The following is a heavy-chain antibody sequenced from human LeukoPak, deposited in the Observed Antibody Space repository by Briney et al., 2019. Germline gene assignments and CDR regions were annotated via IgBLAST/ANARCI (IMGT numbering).Heavy chain of an antibody. CDR1: GGSISSYY. V-gene: IGHV4-4*07. D-gene: IGHD3-22*01. Sequence: SETLSLTCTVSGGSISSYYWSWIRQPAGKGLEWIGRIYTSGSTNYNPSLKSRVTMSVDTSKNQFSLKLSSVTAADTAVYYCARDRSYYDSSGYLGNTYFDYWGQGTLVTVSS. CDR2: IYTSGST. J-gene: IGHJ4*02. CDR3: ARDRSYYDSSGYLGNTYFDY.